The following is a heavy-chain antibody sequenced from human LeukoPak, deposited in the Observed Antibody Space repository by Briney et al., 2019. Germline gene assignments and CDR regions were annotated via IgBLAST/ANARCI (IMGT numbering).Heavy chain of an antibody. V-gene: IGHV3-9*01. CDR1: GFTFDDYA. Sequence: GGSLRLSCEASGFTFDDYAMHWVRQAPGKGLEWVSGISWNSGSIGYADSVKGRFTTSGDNARNSLYLQTNSLRAEDTAVYYCGRDGSSGWYRGWFDPWSQGTLVTVS. CDR2: ISWNSGSI. D-gene: IGHD6-19*01. CDR3: GRDGSSGWYRGWFDP. J-gene: IGHJ5*02.